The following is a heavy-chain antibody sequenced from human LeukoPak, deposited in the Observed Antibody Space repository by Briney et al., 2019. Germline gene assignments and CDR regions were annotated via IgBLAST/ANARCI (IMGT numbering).Heavy chain of an antibody. J-gene: IGHJ4*02. CDR1: GYTFTSYA. D-gene: IGHD6-19*01. V-gene: IGHV7-4-1*02. CDR3: ARVKVAVAGSDGDY. CDR2: INTNTGNP. Sequence: ASVKVSCKASGYTFTSYAMNWVRQAPGQGLEWMGWINTNTGNPTYAQGFTGRFVFSLDTSVSTAYLQISSLKAEGTAVYYCARVKVAVAGSDGDYWGQGTLVTVSS.